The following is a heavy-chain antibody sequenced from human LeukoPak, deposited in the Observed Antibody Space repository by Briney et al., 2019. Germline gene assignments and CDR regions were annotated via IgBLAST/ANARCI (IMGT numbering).Heavy chain of an antibody. CDR2: IYYSGYT. CDR3: ARLSTVTTSFDY. J-gene: IGHJ4*02. Sequence: SETLSLTCTVSGGSISSYYWSWIRQPPGKGLEWIGYIYYSGYTNYNPSLKSRVNISVDTSKNQFSLKLSSVTAADTAVYYCARLSTVTTSFDYWGQGTLVTVSS. CDR1: GGSISSYY. V-gene: IGHV4-59*01. D-gene: IGHD4-11*01.